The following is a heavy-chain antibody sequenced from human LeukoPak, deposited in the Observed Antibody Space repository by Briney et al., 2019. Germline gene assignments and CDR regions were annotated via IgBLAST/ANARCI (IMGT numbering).Heavy chain of an antibody. CDR2: IYYSGST. CDR1: GGSISSYY. CDR3: ARPQLEPFRPYYFDY. D-gene: IGHD1-1*01. J-gene: IGHJ4*02. V-gene: IGHV4-59*12. Sequence: SETLSLTCTVSGGSISSYYWSWIRQPPGKGLEWIGYIYYSGSTNYNPSLKSRVTISVDTSKNQFSLKLSSVTAADTAVYYCARPQLEPFRPYYFDYWGQGTLVTVSS.